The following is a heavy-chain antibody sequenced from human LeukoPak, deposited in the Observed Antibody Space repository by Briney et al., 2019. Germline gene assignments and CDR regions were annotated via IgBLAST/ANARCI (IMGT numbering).Heavy chain of an antibody. CDR3: AAVSTTYYYYGMDV. CDR2: ISGSGGST. V-gene: IGHV3-23*01. J-gene: IGHJ6*02. D-gene: IGHD5/OR15-5a*01. Sequence: GGSLRLSCAASGFTSSSYAMSWVRQAPGKGLEWVSAISGSGGSTYYADSVKGRFTISRDNSKNTLYLQMNSLRTGDTAVYYCAAVSTTYYYYGMDVWGQGTTVTVSS. CDR1: GFTSSSYA.